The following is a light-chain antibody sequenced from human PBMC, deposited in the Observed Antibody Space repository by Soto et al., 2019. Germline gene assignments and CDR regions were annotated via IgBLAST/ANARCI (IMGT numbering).Light chain of an antibody. Sequence: QSALTQPASVSGSPGQSITISCTGTSSDVGGYDYVSWYQHFPGKAPKLIIYEVSNRPSGVSNRFSGSKSGNTASLTISGLQAEDEADYYWSSYTSSITVDVVFGGGTKLTVL. CDR2: EVS. V-gene: IGLV2-14*01. CDR3: SSYTSSITVDVV. CDR1: SSDVGGYDY. J-gene: IGLJ2*01.